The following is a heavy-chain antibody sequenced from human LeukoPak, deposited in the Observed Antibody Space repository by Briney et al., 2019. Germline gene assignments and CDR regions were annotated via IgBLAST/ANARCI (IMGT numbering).Heavy chain of an antibody. CDR2: IIPIFGTA. J-gene: IGHJ6*03. V-gene: IGHV1-69*13. CDR3: ARDKMAYYYYYMDV. Sequence: SVKVSCKASGGTFSSYAISWVRQAPGQGVEWMGGIIPIFGTANYAQKFQGRVTITADESTSTAYMELSSLRSEDTAVYYCARDKMAYYYYYMDVWGKGTTVTVSS. D-gene: IGHD5-24*01. CDR1: GGTFSSYA.